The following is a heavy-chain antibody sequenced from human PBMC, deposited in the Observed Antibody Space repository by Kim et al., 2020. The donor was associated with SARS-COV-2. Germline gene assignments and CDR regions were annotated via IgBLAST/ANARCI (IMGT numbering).Heavy chain of an antibody. J-gene: IGHJ4*02. CDR3: ARRPLLDY. CDR2: VSDDGSEK. CDR1: GFTFSSYG. Sequence: AGSLRLSCAASGFTFSSYGMHWVRQAPGKGLEWVAVVSDDGSEKYYADSVKGRFTISKDSSKDTLYLQMNGLTPEDTAVYYCARRPLLDYWGQGTLVTVSS. V-gene: IGHV3-30*03.